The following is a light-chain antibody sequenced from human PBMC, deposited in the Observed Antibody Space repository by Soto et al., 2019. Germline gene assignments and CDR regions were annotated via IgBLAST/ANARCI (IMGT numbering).Light chain of an antibody. Sequence: EIVMTQSPATLSVSPGERATLSCRASLSVSSKLAWYQQKPGQAPRVLIHGASTRATGIPARFSGSGSGTEFTLTISSLQSEDFAVYYCQHYNDWPPTWTLGQGTKVDIK. CDR2: GAS. V-gene: IGKV3-15*01. CDR3: QHYNDWPPTWT. CDR1: LSVSSK. J-gene: IGKJ1*01.